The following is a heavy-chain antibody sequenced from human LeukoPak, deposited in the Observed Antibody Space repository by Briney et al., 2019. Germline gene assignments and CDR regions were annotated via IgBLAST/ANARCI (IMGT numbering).Heavy chain of an antibody. D-gene: IGHD1-7*01. CDR2: IIPIFGTA. Sequence: SVKVSCKASGGTFSSYAISWVRQAPGQGLEWMGGIIPIFGTANYAQKFQGRVTITADESTSTAYMELSSLRSEDTAVYYCARDRQLELRSAFDYWGQGSLVTVSS. V-gene: IGHV1-69*01. CDR1: GGTFSSYA. J-gene: IGHJ4*02. CDR3: ARDRQLELRSAFDY.